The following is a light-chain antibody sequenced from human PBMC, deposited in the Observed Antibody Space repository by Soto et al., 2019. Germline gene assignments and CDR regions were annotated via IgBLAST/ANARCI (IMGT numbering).Light chain of an antibody. J-gene: IGLJ1*01. CDR2: EAT. CDR3: CSYVGGIITYYV. V-gene: IGLV2-23*01. Sequence: QSALAQPASASGSPGQSMTISCNGTTADVGSSKSVSWYQQHPGKAPKLILYEATKRPAGVSNRFSGSKAGNTATLTISGLQPEEEADYYCCSYVGGIITYYVFGSGTKVTV. CDR1: TADVGSSKS.